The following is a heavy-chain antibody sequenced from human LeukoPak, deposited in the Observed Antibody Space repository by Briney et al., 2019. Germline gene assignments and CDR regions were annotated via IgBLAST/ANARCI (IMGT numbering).Heavy chain of an antibody. CDR3: ARDIHAHGGYGDLGY. J-gene: IGHJ4*02. CDR1: GFTFSSYW. D-gene: IGHD5-12*01. V-gene: IGHV3-74*01. CDR2: INSDGSST. Sequence: GVSLRLSCAASGFTFSSYWMHWVRQAPGKGLVWVSRINSDGSSTSYADSVKGRFTISRGNAKNTLYLQMNSLRAEDTAVYYCARDIHAHGGYGDLGYWGQGTLVTVSS.